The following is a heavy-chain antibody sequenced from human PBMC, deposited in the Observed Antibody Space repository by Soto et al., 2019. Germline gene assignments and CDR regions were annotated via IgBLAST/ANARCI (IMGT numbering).Heavy chain of an antibody. J-gene: IGHJ4*02. D-gene: IGHD3-10*01. CDR2: ISYDGSNK. CDR3: AKDEGDYYGSGSYDY. V-gene: IGHV3-30*18. Sequence: PGGSLRLSCAASGFTFSSYGMHWVRQNPGKGLEWVAVISYDGSNKYYADSVKGRFTISRDNSKNTLYLQMNSLRAEDTAVYYCAKDEGDYYGSGSYDYWGQGTLVTVSS. CDR1: GFTFSSYG.